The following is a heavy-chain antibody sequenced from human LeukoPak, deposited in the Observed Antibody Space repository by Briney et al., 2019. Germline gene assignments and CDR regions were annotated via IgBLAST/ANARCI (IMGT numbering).Heavy chain of an antibody. Sequence: ASVKVSCKASGGTFSSYTISWVRQAPGQGLEWMGRIIPILGIANYAQKFQGRVTITTDESTSTAYMELSSLRSEDTAVYYCVYYYDSSGYYLNFDYWGQGTLVTVSS. D-gene: IGHD3-22*01. J-gene: IGHJ4*02. CDR1: GGTFSSYT. CDR2: IIPILGIA. V-gene: IGHV1-69*02. CDR3: VYYYDSSGYYLNFDY.